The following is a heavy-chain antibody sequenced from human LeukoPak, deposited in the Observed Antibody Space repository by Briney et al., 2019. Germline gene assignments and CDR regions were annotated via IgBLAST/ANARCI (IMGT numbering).Heavy chain of an antibody. J-gene: IGHJ4*02. CDR3: ARCYGGDYVDY. D-gene: IGHD4-23*01. V-gene: IGHV3-23*01. Sequence: GESLRLSCVASGFTFSSHAMAWVRQAPGKGLEWVSAIGGRGGSTYYADSVKGRFTISRDNAKNSLYLQMNSLRAEDTAVYYCARCYGGDYVDYWGQGTLVTVSS. CDR1: GFTFSSHA. CDR2: IGGRGGST.